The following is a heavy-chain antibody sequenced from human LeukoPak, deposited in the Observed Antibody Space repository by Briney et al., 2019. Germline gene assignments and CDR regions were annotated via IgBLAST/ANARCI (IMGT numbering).Heavy chain of an antibody. J-gene: IGHJ3*02. CDR1: GFTFSSYA. D-gene: IGHD5-12*01. CDR3: AKDSGSMGSGYPPDAFDI. CDR2: ISYDGSNK. V-gene: IGHV3-30-3*01. Sequence: RSLRLSCAASGFTFSSYAMHWVRQAPGKGLEWVAVISYDGSNKYYADSVKGRFTISRDNSKNTLYLQMNSLRAEDTAVYYCAKDSGSMGSGYPPDAFDIWGQGTMVTVSS.